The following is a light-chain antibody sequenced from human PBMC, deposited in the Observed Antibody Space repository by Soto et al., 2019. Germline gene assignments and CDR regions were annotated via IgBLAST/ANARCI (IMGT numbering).Light chain of an antibody. CDR2: DDN. V-gene: IGLV1-51*01. J-gene: IGLJ1*01. Sequence: QSVLTQPPSVSAAPGQKGTISCPGSSSNIGGNSVSWYQQLPGTAPKLLIYDDNTRPSGIPDRFSGSKSGTSATLGITGFQTGDEADYYCGSWDSSLSAYVFGTGTKVTVL. CDR1: SSNIGGNS. CDR3: GSWDSSLSAYV.